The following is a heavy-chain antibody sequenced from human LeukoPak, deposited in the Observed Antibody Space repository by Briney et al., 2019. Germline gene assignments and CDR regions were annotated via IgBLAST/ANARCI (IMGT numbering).Heavy chain of an antibody. CDR3: ARTNCSGGSCYSRDYYGMDV. V-gene: IGHV3-20*04. Sequence: GGSLRLSCAASGFTFDDYGMSWVRQAPGKGLEWVSGINWNGGSTGYADSVKGRFTISGDNAKNSLYLQMNSLRAEDTALYYCARTNCSGGSCYSRDYYGMDVWGQGTTVTVSS. J-gene: IGHJ6*02. D-gene: IGHD2-15*01. CDR1: GFTFDDYG. CDR2: INWNGGST.